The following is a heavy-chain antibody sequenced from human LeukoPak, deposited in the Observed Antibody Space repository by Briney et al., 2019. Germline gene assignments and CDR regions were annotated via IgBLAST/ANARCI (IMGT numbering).Heavy chain of an antibody. CDR2: ISGSGGST. V-gene: IGHV3-23*01. CDR1: GFIFNSHA. J-gene: IGHJ4*02. Sequence: GGSLRLSCAASGFIFNSHAMSWVRQAPGKGLEWVSGISGSGGSTYHADSVKGRFTISRDNSKNTLYLQMNSLRAEDTAVYYCVLEVIGLDYWGQGTLVTVSS. CDR3: VLEVIGLDY. D-gene: IGHD3-22*01.